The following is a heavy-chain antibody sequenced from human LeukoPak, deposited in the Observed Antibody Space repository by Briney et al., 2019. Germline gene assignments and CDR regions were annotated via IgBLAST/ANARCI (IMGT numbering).Heavy chain of an antibody. V-gene: IGHV3-21*01. CDR2: ISSSSSYI. Sequence: PGGSLRLSCSASGFTFSNYKMNWVRQAPGKGLEWVSSISSSSSYIYYADSVKGRFTISRDNAKSSLFLQMNSLRAEDTAVYYCARERLVVVGDSYYYYGMDVWGQGTTVTVSS. CDR3: ARERLVVVGDSYYYYGMDV. J-gene: IGHJ6*02. D-gene: IGHD2-2*01. CDR1: GFTFSNYK.